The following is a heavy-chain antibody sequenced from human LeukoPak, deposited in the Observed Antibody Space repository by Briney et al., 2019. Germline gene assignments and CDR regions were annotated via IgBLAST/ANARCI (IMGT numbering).Heavy chain of an antibody. D-gene: IGHD3-22*01. Sequence: AGGSLRLSCAASGFNFDDYGVSWVRQAPGKGLEWVSGINWNGGSTGYADSVKGRFTISRGNAKNSLFLQMNSLRAEDTALYYCAKDSSGYYDGAFDIWGQGTMVTVSS. CDR3: AKDSSGYYDGAFDI. CDR1: GFNFDDYG. V-gene: IGHV3-20*04. CDR2: INWNGGST. J-gene: IGHJ3*02.